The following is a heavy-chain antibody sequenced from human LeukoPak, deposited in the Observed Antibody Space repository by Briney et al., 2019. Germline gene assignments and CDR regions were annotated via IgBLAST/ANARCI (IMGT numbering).Heavy chain of an antibody. CDR2: IYTSGST. CDR1: GGSISSYF. V-gene: IGHV4-4*07. J-gene: IGHJ4*02. CDR3: ARDLDSGYGSNFDY. D-gene: IGHD5-12*01. Sequence: SETLSLTCTVSGGSISSYFWSWIRQPAGKGLEWIGRIYTSGSTNYNPSLKSRVTMSVDTSKNQFSLKLSSVTAADTAVYYCARDLDSGYGSNFDYWGQGTLVTVSS.